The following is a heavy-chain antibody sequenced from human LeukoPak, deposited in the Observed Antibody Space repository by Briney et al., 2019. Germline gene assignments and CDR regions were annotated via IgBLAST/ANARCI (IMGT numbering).Heavy chain of an antibody. CDR1: GFTFSSFG. D-gene: IGHD4-17*01. J-gene: IGHJ4*02. V-gene: IGHV3-23*01. CDR2: ISGSGSII. CDR3: AKDLPDYGDYIEGY. Sequence: PGGSLRLSCAASGFTFSSFGMSWVRQAPGKGLEWVSTISGSGSIIDYADSVKGRFTFSRDTSRNMVYLQMNSLRAEDTAVYYCAKDLPDYGDYIEGYWGQGTLVTVSS.